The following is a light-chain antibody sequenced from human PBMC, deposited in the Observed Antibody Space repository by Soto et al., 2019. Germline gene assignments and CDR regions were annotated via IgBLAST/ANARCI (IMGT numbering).Light chain of an antibody. V-gene: IGLV1-47*01. Sequence: QSVLTQPPSASGTPGQRVTFSCSGSSSNIGSNSVYWYQHLPGTAPKLLIYRNDQRPSGVPYRCSGSKSGTSASLAISGLRSEDEADYYCAAWDDSLSGRVFGGGTKVTVL. CDR2: RND. J-gene: IGLJ3*02. CDR3: AAWDDSLSGRV. CDR1: SSNIGSNS.